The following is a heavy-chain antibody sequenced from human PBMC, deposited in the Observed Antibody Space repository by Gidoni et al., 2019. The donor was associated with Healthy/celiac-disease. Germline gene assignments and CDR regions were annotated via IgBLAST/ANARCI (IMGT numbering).Heavy chain of an antibody. V-gene: IGHV3-23*01. CDR1: GFTFSSYA. J-gene: IGHJ1*01. D-gene: IGHD3-3*01. CDR2: ISGSGGST. Sequence: EVQLLESGGGLVQPGGSLRLSCAASGFTFSSYAMSWVRQAPGKGLEWVSAISGSGGSTYYADSVKGRFTISRDNSKNTLYLQMNSLRAEDTAVYYCAKGPNTYYDFWSGYYTRYFQHWGQGTLVTVSS. CDR3: AKGPNTYYDFWSGYYTRYFQH.